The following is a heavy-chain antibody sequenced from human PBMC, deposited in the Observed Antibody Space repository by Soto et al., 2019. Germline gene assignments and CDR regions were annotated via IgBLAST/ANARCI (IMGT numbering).Heavy chain of an antibody. CDR3: ARERRRNWFES. V-gene: IGHV4-4*02. CDR1: WDSIKTEPW. J-gene: IGHJ5*01. Sequence: QVHLQESGPGLVKPSETLSLTCAVSWDSIKTEPWWSWLRQLPGTGLECIGEIKHTGDANANPALRSQVYMSVDRTKQQYFLNLRSVSAADTAVYFCARERRRNWFESWGQGTLVTLSS. CDR2: IKHTGDA.